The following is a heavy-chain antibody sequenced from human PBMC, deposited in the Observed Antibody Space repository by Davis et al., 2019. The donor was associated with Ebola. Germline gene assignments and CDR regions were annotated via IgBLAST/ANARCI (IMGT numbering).Heavy chain of an antibody. V-gene: IGHV1-3*01. CDR1: GYTFTSYA. CDR2: INAGTGNT. J-gene: IGHJ3*02. D-gene: IGHD5-18*01. CDR3: ARSIQLWADAFDI. Sequence: AASVKVSCKASGYTFTSYAMHWVRQAPGQRPEWMGWINAGTGNTNYSQKFQGRVTITRDTSASTAYMELSSLRSEDTAVYYCARSIQLWADAFDIWGQGTMVTVSS.